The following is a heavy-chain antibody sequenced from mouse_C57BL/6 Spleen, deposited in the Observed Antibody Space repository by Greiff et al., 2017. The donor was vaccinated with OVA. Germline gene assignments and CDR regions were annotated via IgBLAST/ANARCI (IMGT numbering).Heavy chain of an antibody. CDR3: TGGSNLYFDY. J-gene: IGHJ2*01. CDR2: IRLKSDNYAT. CDR1: GFTFSNYW. D-gene: IGHD2-5*01. V-gene: IGHV6-3*01. Sequence: DVKLQESGGGLVQPGGSMKLSCVASGFTFSNYWMNWVRPSPEKGLEWVAQIRLKSDNYATHYAESVKGRFTISRDDSKSSVYLQMNNLRAEDTGIYYCTGGSNLYFDYWGQGTTLTVSS.